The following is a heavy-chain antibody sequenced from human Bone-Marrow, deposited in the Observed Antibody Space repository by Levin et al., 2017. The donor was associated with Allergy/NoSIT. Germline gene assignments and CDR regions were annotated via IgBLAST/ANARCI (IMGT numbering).Heavy chain of an antibody. CDR2: ISSSSSYI. V-gene: IGHV3-21*01. CDR3: ARDRISDY. Sequence: ETLSLTCAASGFTFSSYSMNWVRQAPGKGLEWVSSISSSSSYIYYADSVKGRFTISRDNAKNSLYLQMNSLRAEDTAVYYCARDRISDYWGQGTLVTVSS. CDR1: GFTFSSYS. J-gene: IGHJ4*02. D-gene: IGHD1-14*01.